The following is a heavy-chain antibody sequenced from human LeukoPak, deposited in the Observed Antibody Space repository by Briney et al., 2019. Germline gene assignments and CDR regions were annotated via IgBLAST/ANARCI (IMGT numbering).Heavy chain of an antibody. CDR3: AKVRLGYCSGGSCSRGGTSMDV. V-gene: IGHV3-30*02. CDR2: IRFDGSYN. J-gene: IGHJ6*03. CDR1: GFTFSSYG. D-gene: IGHD2-15*01. Sequence: GGSLRLSCAASGFTFSSYGMHWVRQAPGKGLEWVAFIRFDGSYNSYSDSVKGRFTISRDNSKNTLYLQMNSLRAEDTAVYYCAKVRLGYCSGGSCSRGGTSMDVWGRGTTVTISS.